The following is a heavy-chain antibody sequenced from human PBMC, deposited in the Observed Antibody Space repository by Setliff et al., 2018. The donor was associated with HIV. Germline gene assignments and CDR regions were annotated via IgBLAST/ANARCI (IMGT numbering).Heavy chain of an antibody. CDR2: ISWDGGST. D-gene: IGHD2-2*01. V-gene: IGHV3-43*01. J-gene: IGHJ4*02. CDR3: VRDQNTPSRCRSKTCINPGDY. Sequence: PGGSLRLSCAASGFTFDDYTMHWVRQAPGKGLEWVSLISWDGGSTYYADSVKGRFTISRDNSKNTLYLQMDSLRAEDTAVYYCVRDQNTPSRCRSKTCINPGDYWGLGTLVTVSS. CDR1: GFTFDDYT.